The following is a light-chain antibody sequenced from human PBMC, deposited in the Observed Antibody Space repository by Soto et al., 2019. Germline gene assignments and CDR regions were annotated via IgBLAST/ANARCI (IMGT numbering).Light chain of an antibody. CDR1: SSDVGSNNY. CDR3: SSYTSSSTHVV. V-gene: IGLV2-14*01. Sequence: QSVLTQPASVSGSPGQSITISCTGTSSDVGSNNYVSWFQQHPGKAPKLMIYEVSDRPSGISNRFSGSKSGSTASLIISGLQAEDEADYFCSSYTSSSTHVVFGGGTKLTVL. CDR2: EVS. J-gene: IGLJ2*01.